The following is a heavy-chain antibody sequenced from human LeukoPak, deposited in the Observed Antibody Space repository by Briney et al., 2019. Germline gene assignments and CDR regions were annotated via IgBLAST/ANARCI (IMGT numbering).Heavy chain of an antibody. D-gene: IGHD2-15*01. CDR1: GFTFSSNY. CDR2: IYSGGST. CDR3: AKDRRVVVAGGDY. Sequence: GGSLRLSCAASGFTFSSNYMSWVRQAPGKGLEWVSVIYSGGSTYYADSVKGRFTISRDNSKNTLYLQMNSLRAEDTAVYYCAKDRRVVVAGGDYWGQGTLVTVSS. V-gene: IGHV3-53*01. J-gene: IGHJ4*02.